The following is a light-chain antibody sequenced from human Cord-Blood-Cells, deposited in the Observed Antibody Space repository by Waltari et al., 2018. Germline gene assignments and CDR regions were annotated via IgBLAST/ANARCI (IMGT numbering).Light chain of an antibody. V-gene: IGLV2-14*01. CDR1: SSDVGGYNY. J-gene: IGLJ3*02. Sequence: QSALTQPASVSGSPGQSITISCTGTSSDVGGYNYVSWYQQHPGKAPKLKIYDVSNRPSGVSKRFSGSKSGNTASLTISGLQAEDEADYYCSSYTSSSPWVFGGGTKLTVL. CDR2: DVS. CDR3: SSYTSSSPWV.